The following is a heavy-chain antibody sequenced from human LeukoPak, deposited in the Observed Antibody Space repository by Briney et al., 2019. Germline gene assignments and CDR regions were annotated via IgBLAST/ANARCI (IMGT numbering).Heavy chain of an antibody. Sequence: HPGGSLRLSCAASGFTFSSYAMSWVRQAPGKGLEWVSAISGSGGSTYYADSVKGRFTISRDNSKNTLYLQMTSLRAEDTAVYYCAKDLRSSSRYYYYGMDVWGQGTTVTVSS. D-gene: IGHD6-6*01. V-gene: IGHV3-23*01. CDR2: ISGSGGST. J-gene: IGHJ6*02. CDR1: GFTFSSYA. CDR3: AKDLRSSSRYYYYGMDV.